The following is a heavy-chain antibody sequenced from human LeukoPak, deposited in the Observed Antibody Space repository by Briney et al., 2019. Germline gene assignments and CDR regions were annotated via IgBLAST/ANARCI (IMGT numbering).Heavy chain of an antibody. CDR3: TRRLGGSSEGYDY. CDR2: INPNNGGT. J-gene: IGHJ4*02. D-gene: IGHD1-26*01. Sequence: WMGWINPNNGGTKYTQKFLGRVTMTGDTSINTAYMEVTSLRSDDTAVYYCTRRLGGSSEGYDYWGQGTLVTVSS. V-gene: IGHV1-2*02.